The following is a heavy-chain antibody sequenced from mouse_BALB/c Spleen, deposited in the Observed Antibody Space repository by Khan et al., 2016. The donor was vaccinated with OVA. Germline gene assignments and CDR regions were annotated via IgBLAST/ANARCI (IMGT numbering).Heavy chain of an antibody. CDR1: GYSITSCYG. D-gene: IGHD1-2*01. V-gene: IGHV3-1*02. CDR2: IRYSGST. J-gene: IGHJ2*01. CDR3: ARTARIKY. Sequence: EVQLVESGPGLVKPSQSLSLTCTVTGYSITSCYGRYFIRHFPGNKLEWMGIIRYSGSTNYNQTLKSRTTFTRDTSNNQFFLQLNSVTTEDTATYYCARTARIKYWGQGTTLTVSS.